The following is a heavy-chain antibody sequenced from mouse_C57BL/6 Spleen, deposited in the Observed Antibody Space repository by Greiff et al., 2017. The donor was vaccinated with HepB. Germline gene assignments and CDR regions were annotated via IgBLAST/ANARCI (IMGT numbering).Heavy chain of an antibody. D-gene: IGHD2-4*01. Sequence: QVQLQQSGAELVKPGASVKISCKASGYAFSSYWMNWVKQRPGKGLEWIGQIYPGDGDTNYNGKFKGKATLTADKSSSTAYMQPSSLTSEDSAVYFCARSPYDYDGAWFAYWGQGTLVTVSA. CDR1: GYAFSSYW. CDR2: IYPGDGDT. CDR3: ARSPYDYDGAWFAY. V-gene: IGHV1-80*01. J-gene: IGHJ3*01.